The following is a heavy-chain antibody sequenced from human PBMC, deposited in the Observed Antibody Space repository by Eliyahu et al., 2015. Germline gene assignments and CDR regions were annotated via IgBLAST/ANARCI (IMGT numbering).Heavy chain of an antibody. CDR3: ARDLDCSSTSCPAQNYYYYYGMDV. Sequence: EVQLVESGGGLVQPGGSLRLSCAASGFTFSSXGXXWVRXXPGKGLVWVSRINSDGSSTSYADSVKGRFTISRDNAKNTLYLQMNSLRAEDTAVYYCARDLDCSSTSCPAQNYYYYYGMDVWGQGTTVTVSS. V-gene: IGHV3-74*01. CDR1: GFTFSSXG. D-gene: IGHD2-2*01. J-gene: IGHJ6*02. CDR2: INSDGSST.